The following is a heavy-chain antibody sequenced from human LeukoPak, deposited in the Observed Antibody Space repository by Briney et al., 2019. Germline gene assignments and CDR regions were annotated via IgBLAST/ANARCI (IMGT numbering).Heavy chain of an antibody. CDR1: GGSFSGYY. J-gene: IGHJ5*02. D-gene: IGHD1-26*01. V-gene: IGHV4-34*01. CDR2: INHSGST. CDR3: ARWELKTSQNWFDP. Sequence: TSETLSLTCAVYGGSFSGYYWSWIRQPPGKGLEWIGEINHSGSTNYNPSLKSRVTISVDTSKNQFSLKLSSVTAADTAVYYCARWELKTSQNWFDPWGQGTLVTVSS.